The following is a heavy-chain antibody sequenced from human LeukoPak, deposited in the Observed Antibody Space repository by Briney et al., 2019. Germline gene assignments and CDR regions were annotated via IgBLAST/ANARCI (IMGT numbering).Heavy chain of an antibody. CDR2: INPNSGGT. CDR1: GYTFTGYY. CDR3: ASVGSVFGVVTEEGFFDY. Sequence: ASVTVSCKASGYTFTGYYMHWVRQAPGQGLEWVGWINPNSGGTNYAQKFQGRVTMTRDTSISTAYMELSRLRSDDTAVYYCASVGSVFGVVTEEGFFDYWGQGTLVTVSS. V-gene: IGHV1-2*02. J-gene: IGHJ4*02. D-gene: IGHD3-3*01.